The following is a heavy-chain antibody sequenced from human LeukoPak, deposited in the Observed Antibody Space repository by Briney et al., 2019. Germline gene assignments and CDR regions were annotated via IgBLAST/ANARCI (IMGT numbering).Heavy chain of an antibody. Sequence: SETLSLTCNVSGASLRENYWSWIRQSPGKGLEWIAEVKHSGSTNYNPSLKSRVTTSADTSKSEISLKLSTVTAADTAVYYCARLQFLSGGYYAFDSWGQGSRVTVSS. D-gene: IGHD3-22*01. CDR3: ARLQFLSGGYYAFDS. V-gene: IGHV4-34*01. CDR2: VKHSGST. CDR1: GASLRENY. J-gene: IGHJ4*02.